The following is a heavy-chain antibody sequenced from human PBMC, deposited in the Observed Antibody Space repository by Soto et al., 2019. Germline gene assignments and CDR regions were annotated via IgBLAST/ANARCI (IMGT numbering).Heavy chain of an antibody. D-gene: IGHD2-21*01. CDR2: IGPSDSYT. V-gene: IGHV5-10-1*01. Sequence: PGEALKSSCRGSGYSFTSYWISWVRQMPGKGLEWMGRIGPSDSYTNYSPSFQGHVTISADKSISTAYLQWSSLKASDTAMYYCARHIEQQGGDSRVFYYWAQRAPVTVS. J-gene: IGHJ4*02. CDR1: GYSFTSYW. CDR3: ARHIEQQGGDSRVFYY.